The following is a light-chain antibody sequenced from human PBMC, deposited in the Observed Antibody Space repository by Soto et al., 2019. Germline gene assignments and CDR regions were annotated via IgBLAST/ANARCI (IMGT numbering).Light chain of an antibody. CDR3: QQYNDWPFT. V-gene: IGKV3-15*01. J-gene: IGKJ3*01. Sequence: EIVMTQSPATLSVSPGERATLSCRASQSVSSDLAWYQQKPGQAPRLLISGASTRATGIPARFSGSGSGTELTLTISSLQSEDFAVYFCQQYNDWPFTFGPGTKVDIK. CDR2: GAS. CDR1: QSVSSD.